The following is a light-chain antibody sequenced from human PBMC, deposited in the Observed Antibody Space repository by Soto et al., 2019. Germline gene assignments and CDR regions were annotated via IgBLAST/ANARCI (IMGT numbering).Light chain of an antibody. J-gene: IGLJ3*02. V-gene: IGLV2-14*01. CDR3: SSYTSSSTPWV. CDR2: DVS. Sequence: QSALTQPASGSASPGQSITISCTGTSSDVGGYNYVSWYQQHPGKAPKVMIYDVSNRPSGVSNRFSGSKSGNTASLTISGLQAEDEADYYCSSYTSSSTPWVFGGGTKLTVL. CDR1: SSDVGGYNY.